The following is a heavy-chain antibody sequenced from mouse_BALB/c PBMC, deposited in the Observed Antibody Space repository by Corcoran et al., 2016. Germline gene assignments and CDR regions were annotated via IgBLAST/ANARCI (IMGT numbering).Heavy chain of an antibody. Sequence: QVTLKESGPGILQPSQTLSLTCSFSGFSLSTSGMGVSWIRQPSGKGLEWLAHIYWDDDKRYNPSLKSRLTIAKDTSRNQVFLKITSVDTADTATYYCARRVTGDFDYWGQGTTLTVSS. CDR3: ARRVTGDFDY. V-gene: IGHV8-12*01. CDR2: IYWDDDK. D-gene: IGHD2-1*01. J-gene: IGHJ2*01. CDR1: GFSLSTSGMG.